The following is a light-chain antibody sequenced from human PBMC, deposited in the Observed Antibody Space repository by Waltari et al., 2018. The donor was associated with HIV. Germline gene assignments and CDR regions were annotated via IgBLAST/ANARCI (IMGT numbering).Light chain of an antibody. CDR1: QSLLHSDGKTY. J-gene: IGKJ5*01. Sequence: DIVMTQTPLSLSVIPGQPASISCKSSQSLLHSDGKTYLYGYLQKPGQSPQLLIHEVSNRFSGVPDKFSGSGSGTDFTLKISRVEAEDLGVYYCMQSIHPPPQTFGQGTRLEVE. CDR2: EVS. V-gene: IGKV2D-29*02. CDR3: MQSIHPPPQT.